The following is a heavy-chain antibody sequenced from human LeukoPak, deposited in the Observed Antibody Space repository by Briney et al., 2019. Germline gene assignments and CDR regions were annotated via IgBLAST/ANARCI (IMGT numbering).Heavy chain of an antibody. CDR1: GYTFTASS. Sequence: ASVKVCCKASGYTFTASSFHWVRQAPGQGLEWMGLINPNSGGTNYAQKFQGRVTITTDTSISKAYMELSKPASDDTAVYYCGREPRGLRFDYWGQGTLVTVSS. CDR2: INPNSGGT. CDR3: GREPRGLRFDY. D-gene: IGHD3-16*01. V-gene: IGHV1-2*02. J-gene: IGHJ4*02.